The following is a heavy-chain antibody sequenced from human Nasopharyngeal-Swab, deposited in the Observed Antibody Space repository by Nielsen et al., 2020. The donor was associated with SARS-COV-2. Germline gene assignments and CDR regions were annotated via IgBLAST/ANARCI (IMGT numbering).Heavy chain of an antibody. V-gene: IGHV4-34*01. Sequence: WIRQPPGKGLEWIGEINHSGSTNYNPSLKSRVTISVDTSKKQFSLKLSSMTAADTAVYYCARPKQKYYDILTGYPPGAFDIWGQGTMVTVSS. D-gene: IGHD3-9*01. CDR2: INHSGST. CDR3: ARPKQKYYDILTGYPPGAFDI. J-gene: IGHJ3*02.